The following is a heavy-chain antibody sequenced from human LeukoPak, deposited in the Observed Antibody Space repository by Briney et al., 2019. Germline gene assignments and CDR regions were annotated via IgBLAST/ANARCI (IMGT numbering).Heavy chain of an antibody. CDR2: ISYDGSNK. V-gene: IGHV3-30-3*01. J-gene: IGHJ4*02. D-gene: IGHD4-17*01. CDR1: RFTFSSYA. CDR3: ARAGMTTVTETDY. Sequence: GGSLRLSCAASRFTFSSYAMHWVRQAPGKGLEWVAVISYDGSNKYYADSVKGRFTISRDNSKNTLYLQMNSLRAEDTAVYYCARAGMTTVTETDYWGQGTLVTVSS.